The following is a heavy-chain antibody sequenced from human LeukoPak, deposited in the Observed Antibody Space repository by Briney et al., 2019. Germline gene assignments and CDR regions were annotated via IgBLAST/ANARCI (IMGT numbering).Heavy chain of an antibody. D-gene: IGHD4-17*01. J-gene: IGHJ4*02. CDR2: INPNTGGT. Sequence: ASVKVSCKASGYTFTGYYMHWVRQAPGQGLEWMGWINPNTGGTNYAQNFQGRVTMTRDTSISTAYMELSRLRSDDTAVYYCARVAMTTVIYYLDYWGQGTLVTVSS. V-gene: IGHV1-2*02. CDR1: GYTFTGYY. CDR3: ARVAMTTVIYYLDY.